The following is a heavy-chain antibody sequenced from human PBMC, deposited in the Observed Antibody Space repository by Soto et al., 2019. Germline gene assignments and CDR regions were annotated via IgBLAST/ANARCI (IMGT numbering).Heavy chain of an antibody. Sequence: SETLSLTCTVSGGTISSYYWSWIRQPPGKGLEWIGYIYYSGSTNYNPCLNTRATNTVDTSKNQYTKRLSSVTAAVTAVDYYAGGVRWLHNPKHLGYWGQGTLVTVSS. D-gene: IGHD2-21*01. J-gene: IGHJ4*02. V-gene: IGHV4-59*01. CDR1: GGTISSYY. CDR2: IYYSGST. CDR3: AGGVRWLHNPKHLGY.